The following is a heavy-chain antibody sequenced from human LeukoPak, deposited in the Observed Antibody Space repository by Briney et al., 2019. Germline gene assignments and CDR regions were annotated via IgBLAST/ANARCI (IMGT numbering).Heavy chain of an antibody. J-gene: IGHJ4*02. CDR3: AREVGSGYAKDYFDY. D-gene: IGHD1-1*01. Sequence: GRSMTLPCAASGFTVSSNYMSWVRHPAGKGLGWVSSIYGGGSTYYGGAVNGRFTISRDNSKNALYLQMNSLGAEDAAVYYCAREVGSGYAKDYFDYWGQGTLVTVSS. CDR1: GFTVSSNY. CDR2: IYGGGST. V-gene: IGHV3-66*01.